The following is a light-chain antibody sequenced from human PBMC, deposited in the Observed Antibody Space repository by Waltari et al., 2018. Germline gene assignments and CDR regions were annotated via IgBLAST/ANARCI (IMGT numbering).Light chain of an antibody. CDR1: RRDVGGYNY. CDR2: DVS. Sequence: QSALTQPASVSGSPGQSITISCTGTRRDVGGYNYVSWYQQHPGKAPKLMIYDVSNRPSGVSNRFTGSKSGNTASLTISGLQTEDEADYYCSSYRRSSTSGGVFGTGTKVTVL. CDR3: SSYRRSSTSGGV. V-gene: IGLV2-14*03. J-gene: IGLJ1*01.